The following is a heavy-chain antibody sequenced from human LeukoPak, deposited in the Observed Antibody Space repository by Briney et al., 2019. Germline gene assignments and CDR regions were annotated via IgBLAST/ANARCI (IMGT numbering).Heavy chain of an antibody. Sequence: SETLSLTCTVSGGSISSGSYYWSWIRQPAGKGLEWIGRIYTSGSTNYNPSLKSRVTISVDKSKNQFSLKLSSVTAADTAVYYCATSPHDYGYYNWFDPWGQGTLVTVSS. V-gene: IGHV4-61*02. CDR1: GGSISSGSYY. J-gene: IGHJ5*02. CDR3: ATSPHDYGYYNWFDP. D-gene: IGHD3-9*01. CDR2: IYTSGST.